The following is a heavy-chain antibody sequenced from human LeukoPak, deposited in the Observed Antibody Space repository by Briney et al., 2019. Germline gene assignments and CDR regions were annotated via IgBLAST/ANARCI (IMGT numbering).Heavy chain of an antibody. D-gene: IGHD6-19*01. V-gene: IGHV3-21*01. CDR1: GFTFSSYS. CDR2: ISSSSSYI. CDR3: ARDPYSSGWYVGWFDP. J-gene: IGHJ5*02. Sequence: PGGSLRLSCAASGFTFSSYSMNWVRQAPGKGLEWVSSISSSSSYIYYADSVKGRFTISRDNAKNSLYLRMNSLRAEDTAVYYCARDPYSSGWYVGWFDPWGQGTLVTVSS.